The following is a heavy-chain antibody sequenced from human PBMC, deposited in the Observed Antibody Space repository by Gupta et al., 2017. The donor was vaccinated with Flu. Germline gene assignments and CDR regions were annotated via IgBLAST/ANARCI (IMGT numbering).Heavy chain of an antibody. Sequence: EVQLVEAGGGVVRPGGALRLSCAASGFAFVDYGMGWVRQAPGKGLEWVSGINWNGGSTGYADSVKGRFTISRDNAKNSLYLQMNSLRAEDTALYHCARAGRDSSGYQLFDYWGQGTLVTVSS. J-gene: IGHJ4*02. D-gene: IGHD3-22*01. V-gene: IGHV3-20*01. CDR1: GFAFVDYG. CDR2: INWNGGST. CDR3: ARAGRDSSGYQLFDY.